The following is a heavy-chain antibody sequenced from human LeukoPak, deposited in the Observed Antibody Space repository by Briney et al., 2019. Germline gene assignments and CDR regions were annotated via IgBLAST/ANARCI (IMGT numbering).Heavy chain of an antibody. Sequence: PSETLSLTCTVSGGSISSYYWSWIRQPAGKGLEWIGRIYPSGSTNYNPSLKSRVTMSVDTSKNQFSLKLSSVTAADTAVYYCARGEYQLPLNWFDPWGQGTLVTVSS. D-gene: IGHD2-2*01. CDR2: IYPSGST. V-gene: IGHV4-4*07. CDR3: ARGEYQLPLNWFDP. J-gene: IGHJ5*02. CDR1: GGSISSYY.